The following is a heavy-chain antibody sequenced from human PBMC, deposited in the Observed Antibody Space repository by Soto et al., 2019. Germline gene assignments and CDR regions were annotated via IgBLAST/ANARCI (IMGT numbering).Heavy chain of an antibody. J-gene: IGHJ4*02. CDR2: IYSGGYT. CDR3: APHPGGGGY. Sequence: EVQLVESGGGLIQPGGSLRLSCAVSGFTVSNNYMSWVRQAPGKGLEGVSVIYSGGYTAYGDSVKGRFTISRDNSKNTQFLKMNSRGAADPAGYYGAPHPGGGGYWGQGTLVTVSS. V-gene: IGHV3-53*01. CDR1: GFTVSNNY. D-gene: IGHD3-10*01.